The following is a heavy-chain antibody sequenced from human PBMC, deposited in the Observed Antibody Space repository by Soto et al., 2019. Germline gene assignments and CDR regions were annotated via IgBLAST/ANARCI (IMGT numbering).Heavy chain of an antibody. D-gene: IGHD3-10*01. J-gene: IGHJ5*02. V-gene: IGHV1-46*01. CDR2: INPSGGST. CDR1: GYTLTSYY. CDR3: ASSHERIARVRGVGRGLAP. Sequence: ASVKLSCKASGYTLTSYYMHWVRQAPGQGLEWMGIINPSGGSTSYAQKFQGRVTMTRDTSTSTVYMELSSLRSEDTAVYYCASSHERIARVRGVGRGLAPWGKRTPVPGSS.